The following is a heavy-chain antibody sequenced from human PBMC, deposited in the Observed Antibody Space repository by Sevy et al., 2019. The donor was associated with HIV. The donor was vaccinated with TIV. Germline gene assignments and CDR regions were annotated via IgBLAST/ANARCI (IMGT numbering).Heavy chain of an antibody. V-gene: IGHV3-30-3*01. Sequence: GGSLRLSCAASGFTFSSYAMHWVHQAPGKGLEWVAVISYDGSNKYYADSVKGRFTISRDNSKNTLYLQMNSLRAEDTAVYYCARDGEDPSSGWYSEYFQHWGQGTLVTVSS. J-gene: IGHJ1*01. CDR1: GFTFSSYA. CDR2: ISYDGSNK. D-gene: IGHD6-19*01. CDR3: ARDGEDPSSGWYSEYFQH.